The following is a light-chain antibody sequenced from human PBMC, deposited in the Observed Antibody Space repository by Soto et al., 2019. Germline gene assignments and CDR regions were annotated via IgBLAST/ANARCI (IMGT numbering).Light chain of an antibody. J-gene: IGKJ1*01. Sequence: DIQMTHSPSSLSASVGDIVTITCRASQYIGIYLNWYQKKPGKAPKVLIHAASRVQSGVPSTFSASGSGTDFAHTISSLQPEDFATYYCHQTYANPWTFGQGTKVDIK. CDR3: HQTYANPWT. CDR1: QYIGIY. CDR2: AAS. V-gene: IGKV1-39*01.